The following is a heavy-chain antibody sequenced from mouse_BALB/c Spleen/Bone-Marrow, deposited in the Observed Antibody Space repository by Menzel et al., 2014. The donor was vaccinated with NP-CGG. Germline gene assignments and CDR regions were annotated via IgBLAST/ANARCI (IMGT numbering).Heavy chain of an antibody. CDR1: GFDFSRYW. CDR2: INPDSSTI. V-gene: IGHV4-1*02. Sequence: EVKLVESGGGLVQPGGSLKLSCAASGFDFSRYWMSWVRQAPGKGLEWIGEINPDSSTINYTPSLKDKFIISRDNAKNTLYLQMSKERSEDTALYYCARRGGYLAYWGQGTLVTVSA. CDR3: ARRGGYLAY. J-gene: IGHJ3*01. D-gene: IGHD1-1*02.